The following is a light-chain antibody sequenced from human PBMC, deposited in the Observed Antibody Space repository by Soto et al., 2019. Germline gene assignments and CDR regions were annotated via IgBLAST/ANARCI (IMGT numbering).Light chain of an antibody. J-gene: IGKJ5*01. V-gene: IGKV3-20*01. CDR1: QSVSSSY. Sequence: EMVLTQSPGTLSLSPGERATLSCRASQSVSSSYFAWYQQKPGQAPRLLIYGASNRATGIPDRFSGSESGTDFTLTISRLEPEDFAVYYCQQYGSSPITFGQGTRLEIK. CDR3: QQYGSSPIT. CDR2: GAS.